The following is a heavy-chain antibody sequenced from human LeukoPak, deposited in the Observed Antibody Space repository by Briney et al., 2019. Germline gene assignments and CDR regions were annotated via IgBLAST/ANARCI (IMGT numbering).Heavy chain of an antibody. D-gene: IGHD4-17*01. V-gene: IGHV4-4*02. CDR2: VNLQGST. J-gene: IGHJ4*02. CDR3: ARLVETVTYAALFDY. CDR1: GGSITQTNY. Sequence: SETLSLTCDVSGGSITQTNYWTWVRQPPGKGLEWIGEVNLQGSTNYNPSLMRRVAISVDTSANHVSLQLTSVTAADTAVYYCARLVETVTYAALFDYWGQGTLVTVSS.